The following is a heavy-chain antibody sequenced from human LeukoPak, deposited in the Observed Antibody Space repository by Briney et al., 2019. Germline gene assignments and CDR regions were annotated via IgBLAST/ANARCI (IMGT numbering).Heavy chain of an antibody. Sequence: SETLSLTCTVSGGSISSGSYYWSWNRQPAGKGLEWIGRIYTSGSTNYNPSLKSRVTISVDTSKNQFSLKLSSVTAADTAVYYCARDSSSWYVFDYWGQGTLVTVSS. J-gene: IGHJ4*02. CDR2: IYTSGST. CDR3: ARDSSSWYVFDY. CDR1: GGSISSGSYY. V-gene: IGHV4-61*02. D-gene: IGHD6-13*01.